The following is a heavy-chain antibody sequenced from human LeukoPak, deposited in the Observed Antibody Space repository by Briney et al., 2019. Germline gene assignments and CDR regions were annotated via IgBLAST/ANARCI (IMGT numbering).Heavy chain of an antibody. CDR1: DFTSISYT. CDR2: ISSSSSYI. CDR3: ARGVHGSGSYFDY. D-gene: IGHD3-10*01. J-gene: IGHJ4*02. V-gene: IGHV3-21*01. Sequence: PGGSPRPSGAPLDFTSISYTMTGARKVQGRGWRGSHSISSSSSYIYYADSVKGRFTISRDNAKNSLYLQMNSLRAEDTAVYYCARGVHGSGSYFDYWGQGTLVTVSS.